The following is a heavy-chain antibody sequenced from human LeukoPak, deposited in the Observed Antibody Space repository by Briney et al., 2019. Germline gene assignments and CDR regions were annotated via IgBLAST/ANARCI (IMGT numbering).Heavy chain of an antibody. D-gene: IGHD3-3*01. CDR1: GFMFSSFW. J-gene: IGHJ4*02. CDR3: TRVFGGYDVSDY. Sequence: GSLRLSCAASGFMFSSFWMSWVRQAPGKGLEWVANIKKDGSQKYYVDSVEGRFTISRDNAKNSLYLQMDSLRVDDTAVYYCTRVFGGYDVSDYWGQGTVVTVSS. CDR2: IKKDGSQK. V-gene: IGHV3-7*03.